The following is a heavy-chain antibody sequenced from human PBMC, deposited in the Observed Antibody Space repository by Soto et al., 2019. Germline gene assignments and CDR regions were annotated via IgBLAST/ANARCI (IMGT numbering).Heavy chain of an antibody. J-gene: IGHJ3*01. CDR1: GFTFSSYW. CDR3: AIPCSSTSCYRFPF. CDR2: IKQDGSEK. Sequence: GGSLRLSCAASGFTFSSYWMSWVRQAPGKGLEWVANIKQDGSEKYYVDSVKGRFTISRDNAKNSLYLQMNSLRAEDTAVYYCAIPCSSTSCYRFPFWGQGTMVTVSS. D-gene: IGHD2-2*02. V-gene: IGHV3-7*01.